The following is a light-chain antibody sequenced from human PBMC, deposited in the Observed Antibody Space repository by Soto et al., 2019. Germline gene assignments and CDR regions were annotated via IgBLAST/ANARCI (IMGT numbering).Light chain of an antibody. Sequence: QSVLTQPPSVSGAPGQRVTISCTGSSSSIGAGYDVDWYQQLPGTAPKLLIYGNSNRPSGVPDRFSGSKSGTSASLAITGLQAEDEADYYCQSYDSSLSVLVIFGGGTKLTVL. J-gene: IGLJ2*01. CDR2: GNS. V-gene: IGLV1-40*01. CDR1: SSSIGAGYD. CDR3: QSYDSSLSVLVI.